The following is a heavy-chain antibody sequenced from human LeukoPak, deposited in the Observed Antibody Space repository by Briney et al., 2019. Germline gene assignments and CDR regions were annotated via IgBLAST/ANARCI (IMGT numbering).Heavy chain of an antibody. CDR1: GYRFTAYG. V-gene: IGHV1-2*02. CDR2: INPNSGGT. CDR3: ARVPIVVVTASHGDYYYGMDV. Sequence: ASVKVSCKASGYRFTAYGVSWVRQAPGQGLEWMGWINPNSGGTNYAQKFQGRVTMTRDTSISTAYMELSRLRSDDTAVYYCARVPIVVVTASHGDYYYGMDVWGQGTTVTVSS. D-gene: IGHD2-21*02. J-gene: IGHJ6*02.